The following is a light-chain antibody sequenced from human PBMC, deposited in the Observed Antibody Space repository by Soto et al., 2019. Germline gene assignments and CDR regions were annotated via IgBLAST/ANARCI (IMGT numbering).Light chain of an antibody. CDR3: QQRSNWLT. CDR1: QSVSSY. Sequence: EIVLTQSPATLSLSPGERATLSCRASQSVSSYLAWYQQKPGQAPRLLIYDASNRATGIPARFSGSGSGTDFTLTISSLGAEDFAVYYCQQRSNWLTFGGGTKLELK. V-gene: IGKV3-11*01. J-gene: IGKJ4*01. CDR2: DAS.